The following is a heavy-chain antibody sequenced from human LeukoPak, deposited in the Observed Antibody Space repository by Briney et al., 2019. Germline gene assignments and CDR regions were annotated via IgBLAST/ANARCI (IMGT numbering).Heavy chain of an antibody. V-gene: IGHV1-18*01. Sequence: ASVKVSCKAYGYTFTSYGISWVRQAPGQGLEWMGWISAYNGNTNYAQKLQGRVTMTTDTSTSTAYMELRSLRSDDTAVYYCARVGSRYYDFWSGSSPLYYYYGMDVWGQGTTVTVSS. J-gene: IGHJ6*02. D-gene: IGHD3-3*01. CDR1: GYTFTSYG. CDR3: ARVGSRYYDFWSGSSPLYYYYGMDV. CDR2: ISAYNGNT.